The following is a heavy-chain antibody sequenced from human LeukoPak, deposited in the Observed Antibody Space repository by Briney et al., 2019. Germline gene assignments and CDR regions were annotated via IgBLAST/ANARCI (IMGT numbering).Heavy chain of an antibody. Sequence: KPSQTLSLTCTVSGDSISSGNYYWTWIRQPAGKGLEWIGRIYTSGNTNYNPSLKSQVTISMDTSKNQFSPNLNSVTAADTAVYYCARDRAGDSFDIWGQGTMVTVSS. J-gene: IGHJ3*02. CDR1: GDSISSGNYY. CDR2: IYTSGNT. V-gene: IGHV4-61*02. CDR3: ARDRAGDSFDI. D-gene: IGHD7-27*01.